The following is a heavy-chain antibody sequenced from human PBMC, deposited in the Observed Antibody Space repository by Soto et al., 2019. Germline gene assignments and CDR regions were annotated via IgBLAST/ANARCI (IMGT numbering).Heavy chain of an antibody. CDR1: GFTFTTYN. CDR2: ISSSSSYI. J-gene: IGHJ4*02. V-gene: IGHV3-21*01. D-gene: IGHD6-6*01. CDR3: ARESYTSSSLDY. Sequence: GGSLRLSCAASGFTFTTYNMNWVRQAPGKGLEWVSSISSSSSYIYYADSVKGRFTISRDNAKNSVYLQMNSLRAEDTAVYYCARESYTSSSLDYWGQGTLVTVSS.